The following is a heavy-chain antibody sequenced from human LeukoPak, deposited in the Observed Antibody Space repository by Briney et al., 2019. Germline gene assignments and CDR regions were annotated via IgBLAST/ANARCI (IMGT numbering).Heavy chain of an antibody. Sequence: SETLSLTCTVSGGSISSYYWSWIRQPSGKGLEWIGYIYYSGSTNYNPSLKSRVTISVDTSKNQFSLKLSSVTAADTAVYYCARRDSGYDKNYFDYWGQGTLVTVSS. V-gene: IGHV4-59*01. CDR1: GGSISSYY. CDR2: IYYSGST. CDR3: ARRDSGYDKNYFDY. D-gene: IGHD5-12*01. J-gene: IGHJ4*02.